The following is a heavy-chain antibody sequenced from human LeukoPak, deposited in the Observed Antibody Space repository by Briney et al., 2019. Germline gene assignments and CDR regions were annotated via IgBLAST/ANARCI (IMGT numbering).Heavy chain of an antibody. Sequence: SVKVSCKASGGTFSSNAISWVRQAPGQGLEWMGGIIPIFGTANYAQKFQGRVTTTADESTSTAYMELSSLRSEDTAVYYCARDAYFDPPYYYYYGMDVWGQGTTVTVSS. J-gene: IGHJ6*02. CDR3: ARDAYFDPPYYYYYGMDV. CDR2: IIPIFGTA. V-gene: IGHV1-69*13. D-gene: IGHD3-9*01. CDR1: GGTFSSNA.